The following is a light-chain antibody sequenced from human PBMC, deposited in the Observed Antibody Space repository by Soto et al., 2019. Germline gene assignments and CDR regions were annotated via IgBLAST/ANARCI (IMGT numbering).Light chain of an antibody. V-gene: IGKV3-11*01. CDR2: DVS. CDR1: QSLSNN. CDR3: QHHTNWLWT. J-gene: IGKJ1*01. Sequence: EIVLTQSPATLSLSPGERDSLSCRASQSLSNNLAWYQQKPGQAPRLLLYDVSNRATGIPARFCASGSWTAFTLTTSSLEPEEFAVYYGQHHTNWLWTFGQGTKVEIK.